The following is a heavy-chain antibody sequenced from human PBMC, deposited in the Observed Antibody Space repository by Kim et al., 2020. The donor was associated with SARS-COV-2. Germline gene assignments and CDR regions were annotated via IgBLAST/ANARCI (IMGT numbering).Heavy chain of an antibody. Sequence: GGSLRLSCAASGFTFSSYGMHWVRQAPGKGLEWVAVIWYDGSNKYYADSVKGRFTISRDNSKNTLYLQMNSLRAEDTAVYYCARDPTRWQVPAAPPVWFDPWGQGTLVTVSS. CDR1: GFTFSSYG. J-gene: IGHJ5*02. D-gene: IGHD2-2*01. CDR3: ARDPTRWQVPAAPPVWFDP. CDR2: IWYDGSNK. V-gene: IGHV3-33*01.